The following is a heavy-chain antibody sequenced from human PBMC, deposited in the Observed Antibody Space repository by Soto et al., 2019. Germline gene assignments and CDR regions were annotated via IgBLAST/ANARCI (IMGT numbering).Heavy chain of an antibody. CDR3: AKLTYPSDSTGYYYERVSGWIDS. CDR1: GFMFSSYA. D-gene: IGHD3-22*01. Sequence: EVQLLESGGGLIQPGGSLRLSCAASGFMFSSYAMSWVRQAPGKGLEWVSSISASGGTANLADSVEGRCTISRDNSKSKLYLQMNSLRAEDTAVYYCAKLTYPSDSTGYYYERVSGWIDSWGQGTLVTVSS. J-gene: IGHJ5*01. V-gene: IGHV3-23*01. CDR2: ISASGGTA.